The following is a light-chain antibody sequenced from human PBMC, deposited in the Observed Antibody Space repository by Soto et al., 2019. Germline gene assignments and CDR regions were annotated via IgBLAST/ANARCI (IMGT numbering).Light chain of an antibody. J-gene: IGKJ2*01. CDR1: QTTSSW. CDR3: QQYNSCPLT. V-gene: IGKV1-5*01. Sequence: IQVTQSPSNLSASVGDRVIITCRASQTTSSWLAWYQQKPGEAPNLLIYDTSSLQSGVPSRFSGSGSGTKFTLTISSLQPDDFATYYCQQYNSCPLTFGQGTKVDIK. CDR2: DTS.